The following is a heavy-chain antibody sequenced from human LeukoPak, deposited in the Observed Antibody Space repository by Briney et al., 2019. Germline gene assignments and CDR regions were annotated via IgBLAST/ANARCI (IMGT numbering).Heavy chain of an antibody. CDR2: IYTSGST. J-gene: IGHJ6*02. D-gene: IGHD6-6*01. CDR3: AKDREQFGPGYYYGMDV. V-gene: IGHV4-4*07. CDR1: GDSICRYY. Sequence: SETLSLTCIVSGDSICRYYWSWIRQPAGQGVECIGRIYTSGSTNYNPSFKSQVTMSVDTSKNHFSLKLSSVTAADTTVYYCAKDREQFGPGYYYGMDVWGQGTTVTVSS.